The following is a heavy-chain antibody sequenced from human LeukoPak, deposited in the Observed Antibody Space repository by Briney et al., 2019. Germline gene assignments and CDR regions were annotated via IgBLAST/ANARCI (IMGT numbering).Heavy chain of an antibody. J-gene: IGHJ6*03. D-gene: IGHD2-2*01. CDR1: GYTFTAYY. V-gene: IGHV1-2*02. CDR3: ASHPDYIVVVPTPTAYYMGV. Sequence: ASVKVSCKASGYTFTAYYINWVRQAPGQGLEWMGWISPNNGDTKYPQEFQGRVTMTRDTSISTAYMELSRLRSDDTAVYYCASHPDYIVVVPTPTAYYMGVWGKGTTVTVPS. CDR2: ISPNNGDT.